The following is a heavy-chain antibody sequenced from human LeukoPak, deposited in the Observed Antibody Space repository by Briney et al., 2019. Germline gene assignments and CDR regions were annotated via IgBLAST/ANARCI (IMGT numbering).Heavy chain of an antibody. J-gene: IGHJ4*02. CDR2: IIPILGIA. Sequence: SVKVSCKASGYTFTSYGISWVRQAPGQGLEWMGRIIPILGIANYAQKFQGRVTITADKSTSTAYMELSSLRSEDTAVYYCARDPSSGSYYPLGYWGQGTLVTVSS. CDR1: GYTFTSYG. D-gene: IGHD3-10*01. V-gene: IGHV1-69*04. CDR3: ARDPSSGSYYPLGY.